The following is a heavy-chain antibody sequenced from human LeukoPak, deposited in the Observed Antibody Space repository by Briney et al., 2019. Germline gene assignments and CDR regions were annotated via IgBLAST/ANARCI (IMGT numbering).Heavy chain of an antibody. D-gene: IGHD3-10*01. V-gene: IGHV4-34*01. CDR3: ARSVYYGSGSYYRNKYYFDY. CDR2: INHSGST. CDR1: GGSFSGYY. Sequence: SETLSLTCAVYGGSFSGYYWSWIRQPPGKGLEWIGEINHSGSTNYNPSLKSRVTISVDTSKNQFSLKLSSVTAADTAVYYCARSVYYGSGSYYRNKYYFDYWGQGTLVTVSS. J-gene: IGHJ4*02.